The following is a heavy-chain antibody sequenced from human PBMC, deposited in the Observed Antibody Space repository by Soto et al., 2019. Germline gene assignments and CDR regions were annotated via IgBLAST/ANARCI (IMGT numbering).Heavy chain of an antibody. V-gene: IGHV3-33*01. CDR1: GFTFSSYG. J-gene: IGHJ4*02. CDR3: ARDSGLVRGVMRLGDCCPDY. Sequence: GGSLRLSCAASGFTFSSYGMHWVRQAPGKGLEWVAVIWYDGSNKYYADSVKGRFTISRDNSKNTLYLQMNSLRAEDTAVYYCARDSGLVRGVMRLGDCCPDYWGQGTLVTVSS. D-gene: IGHD3-10*01. CDR2: IWYDGSNK.